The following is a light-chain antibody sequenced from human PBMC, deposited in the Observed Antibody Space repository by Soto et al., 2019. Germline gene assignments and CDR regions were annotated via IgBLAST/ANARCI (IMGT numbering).Light chain of an antibody. CDR3: QQYVRSPQFT. CDR1: QTVTNNY. V-gene: IGKV3-20*01. CDR2: GAS. J-gene: IGKJ3*01. Sequence: EIVLTQSPGTLSLSPGERATLSCRASQTVTNNYLAWYQQKPGQAPRLLIYGASTRATGIPDRVSGSGSGTDFTLTISRLEPDDFAVYYCQQYVRSPQFTCGPGTKADIK.